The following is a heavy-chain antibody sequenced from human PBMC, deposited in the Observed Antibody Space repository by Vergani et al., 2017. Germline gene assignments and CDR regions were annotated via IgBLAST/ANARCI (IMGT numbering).Heavy chain of an antibody. Sequence: QITLRESGPTLVKPTQTLTLTCTFSGFSLTTGGEGVGWIRQPPGRALEWLAFVYWNDDERYSPSLKSRVTITKDTSKNDVILTMATMDPVDPATYYCVHRLGDFDWDGAFDVWGPGTMVTVSS. V-gene: IGHV2-5*01. CDR3: VHRLGDFDWDGAFDV. CDR2: VYWNDDE. J-gene: IGHJ3*01. D-gene: IGHD3-9*01. CDR1: GFSLTTGGEG.